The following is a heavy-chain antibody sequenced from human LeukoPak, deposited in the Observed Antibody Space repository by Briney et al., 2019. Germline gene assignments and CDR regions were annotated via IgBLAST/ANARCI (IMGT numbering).Heavy chain of an antibody. Sequence: SETLSLTCTVSGGSINSYFWTWIRQPTGKGLEWIGRIYTGGSTNYNPSLKSRVTMSVDTSKNQFSLKLSSVTAADTAVYYCARQEGGIVGPYWGQGTLVTVSS. CDR3: ARQEGGIVGPY. CDR1: GGSINSYF. V-gene: IGHV4-4*07. CDR2: IYTGGST. J-gene: IGHJ4*02. D-gene: IGHD1-26*01.